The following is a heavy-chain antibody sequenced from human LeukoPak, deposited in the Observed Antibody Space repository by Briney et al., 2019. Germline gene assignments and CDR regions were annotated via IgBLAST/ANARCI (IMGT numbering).Heavy chain of an antibody. V-gene: IGHV7-4-1*02. D-gene: IGHD2-15*01. J-gene: IGHJ4*02. CDR2: INTNTGNP. CDR3: ARDATYCSGGSCYDLPFDY. CDR1: GYTFTSYA. Sequence: ASVKVSCKASGYTFTSYATNWVRQAPGQGLEWMGWINTNTGNPTYAQGFTGRFVFSLDTSVSTAYLQISSLKAEDTAVYYCARDATYCSGGSCYDLPFDYWGQGTLVTVSS.